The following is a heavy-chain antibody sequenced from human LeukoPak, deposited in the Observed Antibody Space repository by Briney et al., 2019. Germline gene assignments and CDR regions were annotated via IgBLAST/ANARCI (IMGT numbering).Heavy chain of an antibody. V-gene: IGHV3-7*01. D-gene: IGHD3-3*01. CDR3: ARVGSFWSGYYVN. Sequence: GGSLRLSCETSGFSFSTYWMSWVRQPPGKGLEWVANIRQDGSEKYYVDSVKGRFTISRDIAKQSVFLQMNSLRAEDTAVYYCARVGSFWSGYYVNWGQGTLVTVSS. CDR1: GFSFSTYW. J-gene: IGHJ4*02. CDR2: IRQDGSEK.